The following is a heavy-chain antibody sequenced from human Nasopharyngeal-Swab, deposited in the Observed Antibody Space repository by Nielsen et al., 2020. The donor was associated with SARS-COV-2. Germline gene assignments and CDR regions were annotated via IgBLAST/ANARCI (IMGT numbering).Heavy chain of an antibody. V-gene: IGHV1-24*01. J-gene: IGHJ5*02. D-gene: IGHD2-15*01. CDR2: FDPEDGET. CDR3: ATGAVVAATGWFDP. Sequence: ASVKVSCQVSGYTLTELSMHGVRQAPGKGLEWMGGFDPEDGETIYAQKFQGRVTMTEDTSTDTAYMELSSLRSEDTAVYYCATGAVVAATGWFDPWGQGTLVTVSS. CDR1: GYTLTELS.